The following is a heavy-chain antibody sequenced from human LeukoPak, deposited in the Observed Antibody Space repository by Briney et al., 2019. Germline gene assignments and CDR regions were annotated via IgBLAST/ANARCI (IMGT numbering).Heavy chain of an antibody. D-gene: IGHD1-26*01. CDR2: ISAYNGNT. V-gene: IGHV1-18*01. CDR1: GYTFTSYG. Sequence: GASVKVSCKASGYTFTSYGISWVRQAPGQGLEWMGWISAYNGNTNYAQKLQGRVTMTTDTSTSTAYMELRSLRSDDTAVYYCAREVVGATKAGSYYFDYWGQGTLVTVSS. CDR3: AREVVGATKAGSYYFDY. J-gene: IGHJ4*02.